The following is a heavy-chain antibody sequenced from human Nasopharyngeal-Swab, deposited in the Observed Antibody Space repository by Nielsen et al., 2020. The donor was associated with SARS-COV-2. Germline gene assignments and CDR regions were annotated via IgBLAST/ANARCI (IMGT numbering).Heavy chain of an antibody. D-gene: IGHD6-19*01. CDR3: ARDLGRGITVGGLLVA. J-gene: IGHJ5*02. V-gene: IGHV1-2*02. CDR1: RYTFPDNY. CDR2: VNPNNGGP. Sequence: SVTVSCPASRYTFPDNYILGVRQAPAQEPEWMGWVNPNNGGPIYAQKFEGRVTMTSDTSITTAYMELSSLRSDDTAVYYRARDLGRGITVGGLLVAWGQGTLVTVSS.